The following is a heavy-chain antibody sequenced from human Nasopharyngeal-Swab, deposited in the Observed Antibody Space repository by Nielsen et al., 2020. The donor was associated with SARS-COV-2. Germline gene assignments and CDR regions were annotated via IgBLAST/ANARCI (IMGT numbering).Heavy chain of an antibody. Sequence: RQAPGKGLEWIGEINHSGSTNYNPSLKSRVTISVDTSKNQFSLKLSSVTAADTAVYYCARGTSNYYDSSGTIDYWGQGTLVTLL. D-gene: IGHD3-22*01. CDR2: INHSGST. V-gene: IGHV4-34*01. CDR3: ARGTSNYYDSSGTIDY. J-gene: IGHJ4*02.